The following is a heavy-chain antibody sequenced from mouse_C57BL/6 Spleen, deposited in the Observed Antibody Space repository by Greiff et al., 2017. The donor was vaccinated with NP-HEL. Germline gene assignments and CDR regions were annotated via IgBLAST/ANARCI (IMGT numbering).Heavy chain of an antibody. J-gene: IGHJ2*01. CDR1: GFTFSSYA. Sequence: EVQLVESGGGLVKPGGSLKLSCAASGFTFSSYAMSWVRQTPEKRLEWVATISDGGSYTYYPDNVKGRFTISRDNAKNNLYLQMSHLTSEDTAMYYCAKGLYGNYGYFDYWGQGTTLTVSS. D-gene: IGHD2-1*01. CDR2: ISDGGSYT. CDR3: AKGLYGNYGYFDY. V-gene: IGHV5-4*01.